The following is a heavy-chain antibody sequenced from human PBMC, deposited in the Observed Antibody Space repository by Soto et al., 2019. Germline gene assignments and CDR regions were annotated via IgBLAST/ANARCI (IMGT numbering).Heavy chain of an antibody. CDR1: GFTFSSYG. Sequence: PGGSLRLSCAASGFTFSSYGMHWVRQAPGKGLEWVAVISYDGSNKYYADSVKGRFTISRDNSKNTLYLQMNSLRAEDTAVYYCAKDGPFYYYDSSGYHDAFDIWGQGTMVTVSS. V-gene: IGHV3-30*18. CDR2: ISYDGSNK. D-gene: IGHD3-22*01. CDR3: AKDGPFYYYDSSGYHDAFDI. J-gene: IGHJ3*02.